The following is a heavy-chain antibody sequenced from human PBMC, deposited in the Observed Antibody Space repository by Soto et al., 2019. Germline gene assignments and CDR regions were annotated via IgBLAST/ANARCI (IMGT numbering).Heavy chain of an antibody. Sequence: QVQLVQSGADLKKPGASVKVSCKASGYTFTDYYMHWVRQAPGQGLEWMGWINPNNGGTSDAQKFEGWVTMTGDTSISTAYMEVRRLTSDDTAVYYCARGSPTTTPFDYWGQGTLVTVSS. V-gene: IGHV1-2*04. CDR3: ARGSPTTTPFDY. J-gene: IGHJ4*02. D-gene: IGHD1-1*01. CDR1: GYTFTDYY. CDR2: INPNNGGT.